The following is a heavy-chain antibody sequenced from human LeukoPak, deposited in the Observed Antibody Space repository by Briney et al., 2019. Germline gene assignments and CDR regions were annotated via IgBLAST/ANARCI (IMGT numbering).Heavy chain of an antibody. CDR2: IKGDESAK. CDR3: ARDVGGSLDY. V-gene: IGHV3-7*01. J-gene: IGHJ4*02. D-gene: IGHD1-26*01. Sequence: GGSLRLSCAASGFTFSTYWMAWVRQARGKRLEWVANIKGDESAKHQADSVKGRFTISRDNAQNSVYLQMSSLRGEDTAVYYCARDVGGSLDYWGQGTLVTVSS. CDR1: GFTFSTYW.